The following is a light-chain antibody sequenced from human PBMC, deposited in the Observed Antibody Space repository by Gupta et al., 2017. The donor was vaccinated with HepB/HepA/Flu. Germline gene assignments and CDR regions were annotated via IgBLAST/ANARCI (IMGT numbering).Light chain of an antibody. V-gene: IGKV3-15*01. Sequence: EIVMTQSPASLSVSPGVRANLSCRASHSVSSSVAWYQQQPGPAPRLLIYGASTRATAIQARFSGSGSGTEFTLTISSLQSEDFAVYYCQQYNTWPPLTFGGGTKVEIK. J-gene: IGKJ4*01. CDR1: HSVSSS. CDR3: QQYNTWPPLT. CDR2: GAS.